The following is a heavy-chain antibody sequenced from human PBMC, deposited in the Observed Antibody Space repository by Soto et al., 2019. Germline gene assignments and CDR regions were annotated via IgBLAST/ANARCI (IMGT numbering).Heavy chain of an antibody. D-gene: IGHD3-10*01. J-gene: IGHJ6*02. CDR2: IQYNGYS. CDR3: ARHGFGSLHGLVDV. Sequence: QVQLQESGPGLVKPSETLSLTCTVSGGSITNYYCSWFRQPPGKGLEWIGYIQYNGYSAYNLSLKRRGTMSMDTSKNQLSLMLESVTATDTAVYYCARHGFGSLHGLVDVWGQGTTVIVSS. V-gene: IGHV4-59*08. CDR1: GGSITNYY.